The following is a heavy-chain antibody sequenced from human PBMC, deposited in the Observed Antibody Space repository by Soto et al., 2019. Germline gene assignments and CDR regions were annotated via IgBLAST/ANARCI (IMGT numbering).Heavy chain of an antibody. J-gene: IGHJ4*02. CDR1: GFTFSDHY. CDR2: ISGGGDII. V-gene: IGHV3-11*01. D-gene: IGHD6-25*01. CDR3: SRDPRLADY. Sequence: GGSLRLSCAASGFTFSDHYMTWIRQAPGKGPEWLSYISGGGDIISYADSVKGRFIISRDNAKRSLYLQMNSLTVEDTAVYYCSRDPRLADYWGQGTLVTVSS.